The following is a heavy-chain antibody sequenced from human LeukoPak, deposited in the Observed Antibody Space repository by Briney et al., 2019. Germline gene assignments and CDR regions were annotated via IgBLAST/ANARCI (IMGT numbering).Heavy chain of an antibody. Sequence: SETLSLTCAVYGGSFSGYYWSWIRQPPGEGLEWIGEINHSGSTNYNPSLKSRVTISVDTSKNQFSLKLSSVTAADTAVYYCARGRGDYWSLNYYYYMDVWGKGTTVTVSS. CDR1: GGSFSGYY. D-gene: IGHD4-17*01. CDR2: INHSGST. J-gene: IGHJ6*03. CDR3: ARGRGDYWSLNYYYYMDV. V-gene: IGHV4-34*01.